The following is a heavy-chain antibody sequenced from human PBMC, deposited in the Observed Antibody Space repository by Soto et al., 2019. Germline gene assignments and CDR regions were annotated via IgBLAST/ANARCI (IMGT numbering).Heavy chain of an antibody. CDR1: GGSISSYY. J-gene: IGHJ5*02. V-gene: IGHV4-59*01. Sequence: SETLSLTCTVSGGSISSYYWSWIRQPPGKGLEWIGYIYYSGSTNYNPSLKSRVTISVDTSKNQFSLKLSSVTAADTAVYYCARWAARTGYYKFLNWFDPWGQGTLVTVSS. CDR2: IYYSGST. D-gene: IGHD3-9*01. CDR3: ARWAARTGYYKFLNWFDP.